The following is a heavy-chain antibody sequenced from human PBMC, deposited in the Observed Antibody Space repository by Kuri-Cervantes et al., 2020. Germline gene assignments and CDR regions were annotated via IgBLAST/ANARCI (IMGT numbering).Heavy chain of an antibody. CDR1: GFTFSTYG. D-gene: IGHD1-1*01. CDR3: IWTVREADY. CDR2: IASDGSDK. J-gene: IGHJ4*02. Sequence: GGSLRLSCAASGFTFSTYGMHWVRQAPGKGLEWVASIASDGSDKYYVDSVKGRFTISRDNAKKSLFLQMTGLRAGDTAVYYCIWTVREADYWGQGTLVTVSS. V-gene: IGHV3-7*01.